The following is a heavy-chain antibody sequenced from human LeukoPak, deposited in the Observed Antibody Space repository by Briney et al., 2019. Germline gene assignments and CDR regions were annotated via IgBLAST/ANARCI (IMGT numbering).Heavy chain of an antibody. CDR3: AKDYLRMDSGSYQGAFDI. J-gene: IGHJ4*02. CDR1: GFTFSSYG. CDR2: IRYDGSNK. Sequence: GGSLRLSCAASGFTFSSYGMHWVRQAPGKGLEWVAFIRYDGSNKYYADSVKGRFTISRDNSKNTLYLQMNSLRAEDTAVYYCAKDYLRMDSGSYQGAFDIWGQGTLVTVSS. D-gene: IGHD1-26*01. V-gene: IGHV3-30*02.